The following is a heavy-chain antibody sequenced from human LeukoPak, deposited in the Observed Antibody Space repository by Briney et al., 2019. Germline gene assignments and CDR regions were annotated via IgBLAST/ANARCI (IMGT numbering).Heavy chain of an antibody. CDR1: GYSFTSYW. Sequence: GESLKISCKGSGYSFTSYWIGWVRQMPGKGLEWMGIIYPGDSDTRYSPSFQGQVTISADKSISTAYLQWSSLKASDTAMYYCARQSRYQLLFVEYYYYYMDVWGKGTTVTVSS. CDR2: IYPGDSDT. D-gene: IGHD2-2*01. J-gene: IGHJ6*03. CDR3: ARQSRYQLLFVEYYYYYMDV. V-gene: IGHV5-51*01.